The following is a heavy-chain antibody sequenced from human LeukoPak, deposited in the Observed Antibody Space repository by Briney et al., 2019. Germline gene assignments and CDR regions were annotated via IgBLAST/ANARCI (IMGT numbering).Heavy chain of an antibody. CDR2: IGLSSRNT. V-gene: IGHV3-48*02. CDR3: ARDSDYSFDY. Sequence: GGSLRLACVASGFTLSDYSMNWVRQAPGKGLEWLSYIGLSSRNTFYAESVEGRFTISSDNAKNSLYLRMNSLRDEDTAVYYCARDSDYSFDYWGQGTLVTVSS. J-gene: IGHJ4*02. D-gene: IGHD4-11*01. CDR1: GFTLSDYS.